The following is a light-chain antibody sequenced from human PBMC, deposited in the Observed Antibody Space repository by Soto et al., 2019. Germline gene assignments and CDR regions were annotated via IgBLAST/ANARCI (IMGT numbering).Light chain of an antibody. V-gene: IGLV2-8*01. CDR2: EVT. J-gene: IGLJ1*01. CDR1: SSDVGGYNF. CDR3: CSYAGNNIYV. Sequence: SALTQPPSASGSPGQSVAISCTGTSSDVGGYNFVSWYQQHPGKAPKLMIYEVTKRPSGVPDRFSGSKSGNTASLTVSGLQAEDEADYYCCSYAGNNIYVFGTGTKLTVL.